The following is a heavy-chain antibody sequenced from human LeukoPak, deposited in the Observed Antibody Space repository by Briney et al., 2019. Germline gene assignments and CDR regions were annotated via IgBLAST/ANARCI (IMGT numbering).Heavy chain of an antibody. J-gene: IGHJ4*02. CDR1: VYSFTSYW. V-gene: IGHV5-10-1*01. CDR2: INPSDSYT. Sequence: GEPLTISCKGSVYSFTSYWISGVRQMPGKGLGWMGGINPSDSYTNYSPSFQGHVTISADKSISTAYLQWSSLKASDTAMYYCARHSSSWTWDYWGQGTLVTVSS. CDR3: ARHSSSWTWDY. D-gene: IGHD6-13*01.